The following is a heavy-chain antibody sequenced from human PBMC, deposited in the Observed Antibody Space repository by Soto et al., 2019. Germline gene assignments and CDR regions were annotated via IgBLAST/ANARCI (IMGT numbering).Heavy chain of an antibody. Sequence: SETLSLTCTVSGGSISSYYWSWIRQPPGKGLEWIGYIYYSGSTNYNPSLKSRVTISVDTSKNQFSLKLSSVTAADTAVYYCARGPTVAYFQHWGQGTLVTVSS. J-gene: IGHJ1*01. CDR2: IYYSGST. D-gene: IGHD2-15*01. CDR3: ARGPTVAYFQH. CDR1: GGSISSYY. V-gene: IGHV4-59*01.